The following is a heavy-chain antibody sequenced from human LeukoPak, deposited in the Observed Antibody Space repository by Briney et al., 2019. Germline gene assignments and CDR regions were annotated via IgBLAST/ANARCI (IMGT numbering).Heavy chain of an antibody. CDR3: ARTYCGGDCYHSTAYFDY. J-gene: IGHJ4*02. D-gene: IGHD2-21*02. V-gene: IGHV4-34*01. CDR2: INHNGST. Sequence: SETLSPTCAVYGGSFSGYYWSWIRQPPGKGLEWIGEINHNGSTNYNPSLKSRVTISVDTSKNQFSLKLSSVTAADTAVYYCARTYCGGDCYHSTAYFDYWGQGTLVTVSS. CDR1: GGSFSGYY.